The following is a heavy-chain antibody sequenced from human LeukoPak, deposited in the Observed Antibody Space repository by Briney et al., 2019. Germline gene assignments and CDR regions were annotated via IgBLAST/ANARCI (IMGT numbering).Heavy chain of an antibody. CDR3: AKSGDTAMVTSF. J-gene: IGHJ4*02. CDR2: ISGSGGST. Sequence: GGSLRLSCAASGFPFSISAMNWVRQAPGKGLEWVSVISGSGGSTYYADSVKGRFTISGDNSKNTLYLQMNSLRAEDTAVYYCAKSGDTAMVTSFWGQGTLVTVSS. CDR1: GFPFSISA. D-gene: IGHD5-18*01. V-gene: IGHV3-23*01.